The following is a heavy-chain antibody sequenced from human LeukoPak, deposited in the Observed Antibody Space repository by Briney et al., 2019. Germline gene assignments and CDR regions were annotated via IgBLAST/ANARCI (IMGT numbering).Heavy chain of an antibody. CDR2: IYTSGST. J-gene: IGHJ3*02. Sequence: SETLSLTCTVSGGSISSYYWSWIRQPAGKGLEWIGRIYTSGSTNYTPSLKSRVTMSVDTSKNQFSLKLSSVAAADTAVYYCARDLGYCSSTSCLDAFDIWGQGTMVTVSS. V-gene: IGHV4-4*07. CDR3: ARDLGYCSSTSCLDAFDI. CDR1: GGSISSYY. D-gene: IGHD2-2*01.